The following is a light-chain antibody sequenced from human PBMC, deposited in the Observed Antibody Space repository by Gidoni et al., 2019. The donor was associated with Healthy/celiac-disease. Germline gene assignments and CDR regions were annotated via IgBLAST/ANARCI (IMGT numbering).Light chain of an antibody. CDR3: QHYDNLPPIT. CDR1: QYISNY. CDR2: DAS. J-gene: IGKJ5*01. Sequence: DIQMTKSPYSLSASVGDKVTITCQASQYISNYLNLYQQKPGKAPKRLIYDASHLDTGVPSRFSGSGSGTDFTFPIISLQPEDIATYYCQHYDNLPPITFGQGTRLEIK. V-gene: IGKV1-33*01.